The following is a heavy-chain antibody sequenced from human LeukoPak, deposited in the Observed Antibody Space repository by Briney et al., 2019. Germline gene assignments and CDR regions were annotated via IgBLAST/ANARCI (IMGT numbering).Heavy chain of an antibody. V-gene: IGHV1-2*02. Sequence: ASVKVSCKASGYTFIGYYMHWVRQAPGQGLEWMGWINPNSGGTNYAQKFQGRVTMTRDTSISTAYMELSRLRSDDTAVYYCASRGWAGEYYFDYWGQGTLDTVSS. CDR2: INPNSGGT. D-gene: IGHD3-10*01. CDR1: GYTFIGYY. J-gene: IGHJ4*02. CDR3: ASRGWAGEYYFDY.